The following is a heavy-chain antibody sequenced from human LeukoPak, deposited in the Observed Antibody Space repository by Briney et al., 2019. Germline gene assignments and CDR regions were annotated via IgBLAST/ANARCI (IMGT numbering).Heavy chain of an antibody. D-gene: IGHD3-22*01. Sequence: GGSLRLSCAASGFTFSSYAMNWVRQAPRQGLEWVSSISGSGNYIYYADSVKGRFTISRDNGKNSLYLQMNSLRAEDTAVYFCHSNYYDSSGYYSTYFDSWGQGTLVTVS. CDR1: GFTFSSYA. CDR3: HSNYYDSSGYYSTYFDS. CDR2: ISGSGNYI. V-gene: IGHV3-21*04. J-gene: IGHJ4*02.